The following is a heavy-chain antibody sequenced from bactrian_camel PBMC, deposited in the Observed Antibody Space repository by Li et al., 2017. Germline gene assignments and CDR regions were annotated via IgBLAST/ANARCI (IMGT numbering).Heavy chain of an antibody. J-gene: IGHJ4*01. Sequence: HVQLVESGGGSVQAGGSLRLSCAASDSTYDRGYCMAWFRQAPGKEREGVAAICGSGYTDYAGSVAGRFTISKDNAKNTLYLQMNSLKPEDTAMYYCAADESVERIMTMTADYFGHGTQVTVS. CDR1: DSTYDRGYC. CDR2: ICGSGYT. D-gene: IGHD4*01. V-gene: IGHV3S55*01. CDR3: AADESVERIMTMTADY.